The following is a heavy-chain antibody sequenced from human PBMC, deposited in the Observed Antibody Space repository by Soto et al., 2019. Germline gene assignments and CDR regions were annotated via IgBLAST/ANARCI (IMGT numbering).Heavy chain of an antibody. CDR3: TRDQVDSSGYYFFDL. V-gene: IGHV3-74*01. J-gene: IGHJ4*02. CDR2: ISSDGSNA. CDR1: GFTFSRYW. D-gene: IGHD3-22*01. Sequence: PGGSLRLSCAASGFTFSRYWMHWVRQAPGKGLVWVSRISSDGSNAIYADSVKGRFTISRDNAKNTLHLQMNSLRAEDTATYYCTRDQVDSSGYYFFDLWGRGTLVTVSS.